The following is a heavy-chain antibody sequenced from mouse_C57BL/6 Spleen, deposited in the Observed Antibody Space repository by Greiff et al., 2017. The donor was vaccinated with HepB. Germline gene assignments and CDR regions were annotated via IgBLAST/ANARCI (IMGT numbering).Heavy chain of an antibody. V-gene: IGHV1-50*01. D-gene: IGHD4-1*01. CDR1: GYTFTSYW. CDR2: IDPSDSYP. Sequence: QVQLQQSGAELVKPGASVKLSCKASGYTFTSYWMQWVNQRPGQCLEWIGEIDPSDSYPNYNQKFKGKATLTVDTSSSTAYMQLSSLTSEDSAVYYCARSSAGTGIWAMDYWGQGTSVTVSS. J-gene: IGHJ4*01. CDR3: ARSSAGTGIWAMDY.